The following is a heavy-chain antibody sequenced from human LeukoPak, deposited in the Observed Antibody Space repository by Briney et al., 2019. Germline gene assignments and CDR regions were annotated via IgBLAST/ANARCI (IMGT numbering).Heavy chain of an antibody. V-gene: IGHV3-53*01. CDR2: IYSGGTT. J-gene: IGHJ3*01. CDR3: AKGGRGMTTVTTDAFDV. D-gene: IGHD4-17*01. Sequence: GGSLRLSCAASGFTVSSNYMNWVRQAPGKGLEWVSVIYSGGTTYYADSVKGRFTISRDNSKNTLYLQMSSLRAEDTAVYYCAKGGRGMTTVTTDAFDVWGQGTVVTVSS. CDR1: GFTVSSNY.